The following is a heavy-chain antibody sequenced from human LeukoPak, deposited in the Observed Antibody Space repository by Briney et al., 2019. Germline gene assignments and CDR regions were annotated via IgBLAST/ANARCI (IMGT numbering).Heavy chain of an antibody. V-gene: IGHV3-23*01. J-gene: IGHJ5*02. Sequence: PGGSLRLSCAASGFTFSSCAMSWVRQAPGKGLEWVSAISDSGGSTYNADSVKGRFTISRDNSENTLYLQTNSLRAEDTAVYYCARAVDFWSGYPQPNWFDPWGQGTLVTVSS. D-gene: IGHD3-3*01. CDR1: GFTFSSCA. CDR2: ISDSGGST. CDR3: ARAVDFWSGYPQPNWFDP.